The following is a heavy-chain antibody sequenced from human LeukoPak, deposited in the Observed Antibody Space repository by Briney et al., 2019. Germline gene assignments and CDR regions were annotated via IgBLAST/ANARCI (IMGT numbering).Heavy chain of an antibody. CDR3: AKDPPSSTWFDY. V-gene: IGHV3-23*01. CDR1: AFTFRTYW. J-gene: IGHJ4*02. CDR2: ISGSGGSK. Sequence: GGSLRLSCAASAFTFRTYWMGWVRQAPGKGLEWVSGISGSGGSKFYADSVKGRFTISRDNSKNTLYLQMNSLRADDTALYYCAKDPPSSTWFDYWGQGTLVTVSS. D-gene: IGHD6-13*01.